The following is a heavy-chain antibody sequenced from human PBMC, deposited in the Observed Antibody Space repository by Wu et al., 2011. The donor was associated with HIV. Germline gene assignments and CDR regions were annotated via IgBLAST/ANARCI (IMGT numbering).Heavy chain of an antibody. V-gene: IGHV1-18*01. Sequence: QVQLVQSGAEVKEPGASVKVSCKASGYTFTSYGISWVRQAPGQGLEWMGWISVYNGNRNYAQKLQGRVTMTIDTATKTAYMELQSLRSEDTAVYYCTRNPPRGMAGIGWYIDLWGRGTLVTVSS. J-gene: IGHJ2*01. CDR2: ISVYNGNR. D-gene: IGHD3-16*01. CDR3: TRNPPRGMAGIGWYIDL. CDR1: GYTFTSYG.